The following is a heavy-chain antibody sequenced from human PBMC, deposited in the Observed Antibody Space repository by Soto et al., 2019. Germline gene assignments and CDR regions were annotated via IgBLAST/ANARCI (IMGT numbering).Heavy chain of an antibody. Sequence: QVQLQQWGAGLLKPSETLSLTCAVYGGSFSGYYWSWIRQPPGKGLEWIGEINHSGSTNYNPSLKSRVTISVDTSENQFSLKLSSVTAADTAVYYCARGGRITMVRGPSLYGAYNWFDPWGQGTLVTVSS. J-gene: IGHJ5*02. CDR3: ARGGRITMVRGPSLYGAYNWFDP. D-gene: IGHD3-10*01. CDR1: GGSFSGYY. CDR2: INHSGST. V-gene: IGHV4-34*01.